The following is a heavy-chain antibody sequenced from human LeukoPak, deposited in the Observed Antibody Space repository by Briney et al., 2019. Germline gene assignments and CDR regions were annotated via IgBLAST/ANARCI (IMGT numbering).Heavy chain of an antibody. D-gene: IGHD3-22*01. CDR2: INPSGGST. V-gene: IGHV1-46*01. Sequence: GASVKVSCKASGYTFTSYYMHWVRQAPGQGLEWMGIINPSGGSTSYAQKFQGRVTMTRDMSTSTVYMELSSLRSEDTAVYYCATDYYDSSGYYYEAEPKYYFDYWGQGTLVTVSS. CDR1: GYTFTSYY. CDR3: ATDYYDSSGYYYEAEPKYYFDY. J-gene: IGHJ4*02.